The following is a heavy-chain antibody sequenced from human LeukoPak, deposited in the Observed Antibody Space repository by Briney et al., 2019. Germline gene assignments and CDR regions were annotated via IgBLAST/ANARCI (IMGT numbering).Heavy chain of an antibody. V-gene: IGHV3-23*01. D-gene: IGHD1-26*01. J-gene: IGHJ4*02. Sequence: PGGSLGLSCAASGFTFSSYAMSWVRRAPGKGLEWVSTISGSGGSTYYADSVKGRFTISRDKSKNTLYLQMNSLRAEDTAIYYCAKVLEGATSLAPKRGYFDYWGQGTLVTVSS. CDR2: ISGSGGST. CDR3: AKVLEGATSLAPKRGYFDY. CDR1: GFTFSSYA.